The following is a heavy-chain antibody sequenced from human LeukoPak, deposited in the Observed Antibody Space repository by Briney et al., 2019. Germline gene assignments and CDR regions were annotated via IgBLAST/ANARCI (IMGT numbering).Heavy chain of an antibody. CDR2: ISAKNGKT. CDR1: GYTFTNYG. CDR3: ARDTEWEKNPDYFDS. V-gene: IGHV1-18*01. Sequence: ASVKVSCKASGYTFTNYGISWVRQAPGQGLECVGWISAKNGKTNYAQKVQGRVTMTTDTSTTTAYMELRSLRSDDTAVYFCARDTEWEKNPDYFDSSGQGTLVTVSS. J-gene: IGHJ4*02. D-gene: IGHD1-26*01.